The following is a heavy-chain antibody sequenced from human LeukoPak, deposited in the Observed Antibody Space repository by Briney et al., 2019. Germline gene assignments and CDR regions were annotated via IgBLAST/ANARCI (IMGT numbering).Heavy chain of an antibody. J-gene: IGHJ4*02. CDR2: IYYSGST. V-gene: IGHV4-39*01. D-gene: IGHD3-22*01. CDR3: ARHLFGSGYYPDY. Sequence: SETLSLTCTVSGGSISSSSYYWGWIRQPPGKGLEWIGSIYYSGSTYYNPSLKSRVTISVDTSKNQFSLKLTSVTAADTALYYCARHLFGSGYYPDYWGQGTLVTVSS. CDR1: GGSISSSSYY.